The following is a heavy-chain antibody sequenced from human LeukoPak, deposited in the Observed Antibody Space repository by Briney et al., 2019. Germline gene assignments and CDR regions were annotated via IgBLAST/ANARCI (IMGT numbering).Heavy chain of an antibody. J-gene: IGHJ1*01. CDR1: GDSVSRSDSY. D-gene: IGHD3-22*01. V-gene: IGHV4-39*01. Sequence: PSETLSLTCSVSGDSVSRSDSYWDWIRQPPGKGLEWIGTIYYGGITYYSPSLKSRVTMSVDPSNNQFSLTLRPVTAADTAVYYCARRRYYDGSGYLEWGQGTLLSVSS. CDR3: ARRRYYDGSGYLE. CDR2: IYYGGIT.